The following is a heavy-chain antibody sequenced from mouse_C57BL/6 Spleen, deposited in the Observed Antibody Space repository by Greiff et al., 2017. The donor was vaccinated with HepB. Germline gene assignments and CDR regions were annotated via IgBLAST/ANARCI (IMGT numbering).Heavy chain of an antibody. V-gene: IGHV1-80*01. CDR3: ARGGSSGYPFDY. Sequence: QVQLKQSGAELVKPGASVKISCKASGYAFSSYWMNWVKQRPGKGLEWIGQIYPGDGDTNYNGKFKGKATLTADKSSSTAYMQLSSLTSEDSAVYFCARGGSSGYPFDYWGQGTTLTVSS. CDR1: GYAFSSYW. CDR2: IYPGDGDT. J-gene: IGHJ2*01. D-gene: IGHD3-2*02.